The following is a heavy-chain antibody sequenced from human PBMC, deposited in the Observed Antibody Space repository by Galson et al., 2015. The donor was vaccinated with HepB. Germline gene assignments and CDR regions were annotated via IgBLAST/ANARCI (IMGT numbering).Heavy chain of an antibody. J-gene: IGHJ4*02. V-gene: IGHV1-69*13. Sequence: SVKVSCKASGGTFSSYAISWVRQAPGQGLEWMGGIIPIFGTANYAQKFQGRATITADESTSTAYMELSSLKASDTAMYYCARSPVTYSGYDYVHFDYWGQGTLVTVSS. CDR3: ARSPVTYSGYDYVHFDY. CDR1: GGTFSSYA. D-gene: IGHD5-12*01. CDR2: IIPIFGTA.